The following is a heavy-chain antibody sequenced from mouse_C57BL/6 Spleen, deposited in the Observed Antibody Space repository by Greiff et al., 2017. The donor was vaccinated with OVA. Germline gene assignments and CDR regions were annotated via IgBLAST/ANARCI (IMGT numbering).Heavy chain of an antibody. Sequence: QVQLQQSGAELVRPGPSVKVSCKASGYAFTNYLIEWVKQRPGQGLEWIGVINPGSGGTNYNEKFKGKATLTADKSSSTAYMQLSSLTSEDSAVYFCARSGDYDAFAYWGQGTLVTVSA. J-gene: IGHJ3*01. CDR1: GYAFTNYL. CDR3: ARSGDYDAFAY. CDR2: INPGSGGT. D-gene: IGHD2-4*01. V-gene: IGHV1-54*01.